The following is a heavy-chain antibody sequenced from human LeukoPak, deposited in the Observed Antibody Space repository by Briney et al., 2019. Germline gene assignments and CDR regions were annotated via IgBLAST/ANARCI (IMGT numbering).Heavy chain of an antibody. V-gene: IGHV1-69*01. Sequence: SCAASGFTFSSYAISWVRQAPGQGLEWMGGIIPIFGTANYAQKFQGRVTITADESTSTAYMELSSLRSEDTAVYYCARGGFAYYYDSSGYYYFDYWGQGTLVTVSS. CDR1: GFTFSSYA. CDR2: IIPIFGTA. J-gene: IGHJ4*02. D-gene: IGHD3-22*01. CDR3: ARGGFAYYYDSSGYYYFDY.